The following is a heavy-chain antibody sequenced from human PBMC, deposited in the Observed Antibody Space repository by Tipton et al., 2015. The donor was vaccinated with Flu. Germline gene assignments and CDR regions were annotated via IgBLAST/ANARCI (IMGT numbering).Heavy chain of an antibody. Sequence: SLRLSCAASGFTVSGQYMSWVRQAPGKGLRWISVIYSTTYIYYADSVKGRFTISRDTSRNRVYLQMNNLRPDDTGSYYCARGVAGGFDVWGQGTTVTVSS. J-gene: IGHJ3*01. CDR3: ARGVAGGFDV. D-gene: IGHD6-19*01. CDR1: GFTVSGQY. V-gene: IGHV3-66*02. CDR2: IYSTTYI.